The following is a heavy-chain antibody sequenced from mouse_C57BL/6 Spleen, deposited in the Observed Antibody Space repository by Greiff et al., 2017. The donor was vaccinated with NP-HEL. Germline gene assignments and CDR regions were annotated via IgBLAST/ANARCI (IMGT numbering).Heavy chain of an antibody. V-gene: IGHV1-69*01. CDR2: IDPSDSYT. J-gene: IGHJ3*01. D-gene: IGHD1-1*01. Sequence: QVQLKEPGAELVMPGASVKLSCKASGYTFTSYWMHWVKQRPGQGLEWIGEIDPSDSYTNYNQKFKGKSTLTVDKSSSTAYMQLSSLTSEDSAVYYWARSRPSGGTVVAEGFAYWGQGTLVTVSA. CDR3: ARSRPSGGTVVAEGFAY. CDR1: GYTFTSYW.